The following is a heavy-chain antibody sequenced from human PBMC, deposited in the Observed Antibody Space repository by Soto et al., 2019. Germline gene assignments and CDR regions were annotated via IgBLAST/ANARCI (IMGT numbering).Heavy chain of an antibody. J-gene: IGHJ6*02. V-gene: IGHV4-31*03. D-gene: IGHD6-6*01. CDR2: IYSNGDT. CDR1: SDSMNSGGYY. CDR3: GTRGGSSSAYYYYAMDV. Sequence: QVQLQESGPGLVKPSQTLSLTCSVSSDSMNSGGYYWSWIRQHPGKGLEWIGYIYSNGDTYYNPSLKSRVTISVDNSTNHYSLHLTSAAAAATTVYYCGTRGGSSSAYYYYAMDVWGQGTTVTVSS.